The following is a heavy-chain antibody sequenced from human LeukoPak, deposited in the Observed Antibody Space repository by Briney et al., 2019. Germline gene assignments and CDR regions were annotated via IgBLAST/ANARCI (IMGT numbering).Heavy chain of an antibody. CDR1: GGSISSYY. Sequence: PSETLSLTCTVSGGSISSYYWSWIRQPAGKGLEWIGRLYTSGSTNYNPSLKSRVTMSVDKSKNQFSLELNSVTAADTAVYYCARDSCSSTSCYNNWFDPWGQGTLVTLSS. D-gene: IGHD2-2*02. CDR2: LYTSGST. J-gene: IGHJ5*02. CDR3: ARDSCSSTSCYNNWFDP. V-gene: IGHV4-4*07.